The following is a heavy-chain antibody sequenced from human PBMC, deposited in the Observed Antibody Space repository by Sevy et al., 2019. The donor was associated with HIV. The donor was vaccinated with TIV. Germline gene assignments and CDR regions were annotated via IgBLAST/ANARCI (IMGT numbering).Heavy chain of an antibody. V-gene: IGHV3-21*01. CDR2: ISSSSSYI. J-gene: IGHJ4*02. Sequence: GGSLRLSCAASGFTFSSYSMNWVRQAPGKGLEWVSSISSSSSYIYYADSVKGRFTISRDNAKNSLYLQMNSLRAEDTAVYYCARDAEWYCSGGSCYPSYWGQGTLVTVSS. CDR1: GFTFSSYS. D-gene: IGHD2-15*01. CDR3: ARDAEWYCSGGSCYPSY.